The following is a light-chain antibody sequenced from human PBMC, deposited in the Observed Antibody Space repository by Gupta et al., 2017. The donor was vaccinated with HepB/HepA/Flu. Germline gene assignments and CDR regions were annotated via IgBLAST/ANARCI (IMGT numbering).Light chain of an antibody. CDR1: SSNIGNTY. J-gene: IGLJ3*02. Sequence: QSVLTQPPSVSGAPGQKVTIPCSGSSSNIGNTYVSWYQQLPGTAPKLLIYDNNKRPSGIPDRFSGSKSGTSATLGITGLQTGDEADYYCGTWDSSLSAGVFGGGTKLTVL. CDR2: DNN. CDR3: GTWDSSLSAGV. V-gene: IGLV1-51*01.